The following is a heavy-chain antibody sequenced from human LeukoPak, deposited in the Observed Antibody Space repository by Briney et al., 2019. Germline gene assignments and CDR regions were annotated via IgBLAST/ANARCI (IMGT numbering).Heavy chain of an antibody. CDR3: AGADRHDYGEDY. CDR1: GGSISSYY. CDR2: IYYSGST. V-gene: IGHV4-59*12. J-gene: IGHJ4*02. D-gene: IGHD4-17*01. Sequence: SETLSLTCTVSGGSISSYYWSWIRQPPGKGLEWIGYIYYSGSTNYNPSLKSRVTMSVDTSKNQFSLKLTSVTAADTAFYYCAGADRHDYGEDYWGQGTLATVSS.